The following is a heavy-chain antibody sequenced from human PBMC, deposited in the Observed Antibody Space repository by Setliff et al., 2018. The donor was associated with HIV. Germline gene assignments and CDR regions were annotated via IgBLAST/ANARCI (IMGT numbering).Heavy chain of an antibody. V-gene: IGHV4-34*01. D-gene: IGHD1-7*01. CDR1: GGSFSGYY. CDR3: ARGKELVRSAFDI. J-gene: IGHJ3*02. CDR2: INHSGST. Sequence: SETLSLTCAVYGGSFSGYYWSWIRQPPGKGLEWIGEINHSGSTNYNSSLKSRVTLSVDTSKNQFSLNVTSVTAADTAVYYCARGKELVRSAFDIWGQGTKVTVSS.